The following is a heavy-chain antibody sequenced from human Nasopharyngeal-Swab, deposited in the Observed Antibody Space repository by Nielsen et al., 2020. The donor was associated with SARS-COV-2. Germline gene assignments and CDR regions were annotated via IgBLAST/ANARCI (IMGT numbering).Heavy chain of an antibody. CDR3: AREPGIAEAGTNYYYYGMDV. V-gene: IGHV3-33*01. J-gene: IGHJ6*02. CDR2: IWYDGSNK. CDR1: GFTFSSYG. Sequence: GESLKISCAASGFTFSSYGMHWVRQAPGKGLEWVAVIWYDGSNKYYADSVKGRFTISRDNSKNTLYLQMNSLRAEDTAVYYCAREPGIAEAGTNYYYYGMDVWGQGTTVTVSS. D-gene: IGHD6-13*01.